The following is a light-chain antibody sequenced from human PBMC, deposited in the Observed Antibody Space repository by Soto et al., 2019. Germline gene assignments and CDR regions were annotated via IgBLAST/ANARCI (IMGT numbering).Light chain of an antibody. CDR2: AAS. J-gene: IGKJ1*01. Sequence: DIQMTQSPSSLSASVGDRVTITCRASQSISSYLNWYQQKPGKAPKLLIYAASSLQSGVPSRFSGRESDTEFHRTISSLRPEDFATYYCQQSYSTPWTFGQGTKVEIK. CDR1: QSISSY. CDR3: QQSYSTPWT. V-gene: IGKV1-39*01.